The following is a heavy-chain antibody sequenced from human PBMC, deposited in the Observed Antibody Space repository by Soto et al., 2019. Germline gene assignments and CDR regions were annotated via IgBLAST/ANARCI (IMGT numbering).Heavy chain of an antibody. CDR1: GGSISSGGYY. J-gene: IGHJ4*02. CDR2: IYYSGST. CDR3: ARVRNPPFGGVIVSWVAEYYFDY. Sequence: QVQLQESGPGLVKPSQTLSLTCTVSGGSISSGGYYWSWIRQHPGKGLEWIGYIYYSGSTYYNPSLKSRVTISVDKSKNQFSLKLSSVTAADTAVYYCARVRNPPFGGVIVSWVAEYYFDYWGQGTLVTVSS. V-gene: IGHV4-31*03. D-gene: IGHD3-16*02.